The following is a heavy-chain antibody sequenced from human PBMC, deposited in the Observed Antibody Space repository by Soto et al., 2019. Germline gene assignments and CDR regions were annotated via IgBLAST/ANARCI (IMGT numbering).Heavy chain of an antibody. Sequence: EVQLLESGGGLVQPGGSLRLSCAASGFTFSDDAMNWVRQAPGKGLEWVSGISGSGGDTYYADSVNGRFTISRDNSKNTLYLQMSSLRAEDTAVYLCAKGGCSGVSCGWFDPWGQGTLVTVSS. J-gene: IGHJ5*02. V-gene: IGHV3-23*01. CDR2: ISGSGGDT. CDR3: AKGGCSGVSCGWFDP. CDR1: GFTFSDDA. D-gene: IGHD2-15*01.